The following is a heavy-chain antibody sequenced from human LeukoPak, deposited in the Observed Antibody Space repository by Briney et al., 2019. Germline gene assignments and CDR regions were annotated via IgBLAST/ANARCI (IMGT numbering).Heavy chain of an antibody. CDR1: GFTFSSYA. CDR2: ISSSGNKK. CDR3: ARDQGY. V-gene: IGHV3-30*04. Sequence: PGGSLRLSCAASGFTFSSYAMHWVRQAPGKGLEWVAVISSSGNKKYYADSVNGRFTVSRDNSKNTLYLQMNSLRAEDTAVYYCARDQGYWGQGTLVTVSS. J-gene: IGHJ4*02.